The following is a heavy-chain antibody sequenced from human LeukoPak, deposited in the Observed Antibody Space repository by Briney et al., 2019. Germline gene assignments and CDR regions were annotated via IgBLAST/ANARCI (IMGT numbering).Heavy chain of an antibody. CDR1: GFTFSSYG. D-gene: IGHD4-23*01. Sequence: GRSLRLSCAASGFTFSSYGMHWVRQAPGKGLEWVAFISYDGSNKYYADSVKGRFTISRDNSKNTLYLQMNSLRAEDTAVYYCANTVSNYGGAFDIWGQGTMVTVSS. CDR3: ANTVSNYGGAFDI. V-gene: IGHV3-30*18. CDR2: ISYDGSNK. J-gene: IGHJ3*02.